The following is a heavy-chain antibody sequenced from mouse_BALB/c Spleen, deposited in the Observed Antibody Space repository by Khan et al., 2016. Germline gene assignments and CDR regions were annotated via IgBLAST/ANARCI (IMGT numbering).Heavy chain of an antibody. V-gene: IGHV1S137*01. CDR2: ISTYYGDT. D-gene: IGHD2-1*01. CDR3: AREGLNYDYAMDY. Sequence: QVQLQQSGAELVRPGVSVKISCKGYGYTFTDYAMHWVKQSHAKSLEWIGVISTYYGDTSYNQKFEGKATMTVDKSSSTAYMELARLTSEDSAIYYCAREGLNYDYAMDYWGQGTSVTVSS. CDR1: GYTFTDYA. J-gene: IGHJ4*01.